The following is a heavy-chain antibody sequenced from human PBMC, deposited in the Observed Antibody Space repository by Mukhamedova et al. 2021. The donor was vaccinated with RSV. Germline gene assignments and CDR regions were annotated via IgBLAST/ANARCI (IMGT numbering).Heavy chain of an antibody. Sequence: GISWVRQAPGQGLEWMGWISAYNGNTNYAQKLQGRVTMTTDTSTSTAYMELRSLRSDDTAVYYCARSLDYYDSRGYWGQGTLVTVS. CDR3: ARSLDYYDSRGY. CDR1: G. CDR2: ISAYNGNT. J-gene: IGHJ4*02. V-gene: IGHV1-18*01. D-gene: IGHD3-22*01.